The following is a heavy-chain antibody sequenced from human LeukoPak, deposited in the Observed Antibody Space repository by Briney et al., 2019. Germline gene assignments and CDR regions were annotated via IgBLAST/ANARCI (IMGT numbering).Heavy chain of an antibody. J-gene: IGHJ5*02. CDR2: ISSSSSYI. D-gene: IGHD3-22*01. Sequence: GGSLRLSCAASGFTFSNFGINWVRQAPGKGLEWVSSISSSSSYISYADSVKGRSTISRDNAKNSLDLQMNSLRAEDTAVYYCTTDLSWYYDSSGLPWGQGTLVTVSS. CDR1: GFTFSNFG. V-gene: IGHV3-21*01. CDR3: TTDLSWYYDSSGLP.